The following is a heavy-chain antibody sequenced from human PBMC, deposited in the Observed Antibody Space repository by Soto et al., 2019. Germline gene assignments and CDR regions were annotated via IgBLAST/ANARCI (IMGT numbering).Heavy chain of an antibody. V-gene: IGHV3-30-3*01. Sequence: PGGSLRLSCAASGFTFSNYAMHWVRQAPGKWLEWVAVISYEGNNKYYADSVKGRFTISRDNSKNTLYLQMNSLRAEDTAVFYCARTRSPVGTPFDFWGQGXLVTVYS. CDR2: ISYEGNNK. CDR3: ARTRSPVGTPFDF. J-gene: IGHJ4*02. CDR1: GFTFSNYA. D-gene: IGHD1-26*01.